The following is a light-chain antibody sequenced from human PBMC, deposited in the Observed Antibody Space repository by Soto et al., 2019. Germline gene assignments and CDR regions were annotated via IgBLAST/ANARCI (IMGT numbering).Light chain of an antibody. J-gene: IGLJ1*01. Sequence: QSALTQPHSVSGSPGQSVTFSCTGTSSDVGGFDYVSWVQQHPGKVPKLMIYDVSKRPSGVPDRFSGSKSGNTASLTISGLQAEDEADYYCCSYAGTFRGYVFGTGTKLTVL. CDR2: DVS. CDR3: CSYAGTFRGYV. CDR1: SSDVGGFDY. V-gene: IGLV2-11*01.